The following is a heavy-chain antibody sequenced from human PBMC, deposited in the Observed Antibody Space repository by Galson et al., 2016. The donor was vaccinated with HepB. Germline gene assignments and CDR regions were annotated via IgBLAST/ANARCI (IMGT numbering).Heavy chain of an antibody. D-gene: IGHD2-2*01. Sequence: SLRLSCAASGFIFNNAWMNWVRQAXXKGLXXVGRIKRIADGATTDYAASVKGRFTISRDDSKNTLFLQMDILKTEDTAVYYCTTELCSSGCYPVAHWGQGTLVTVSS. CDR3: TTELCSSGCYPVAH. CDR2: IKRIADGATT. J-gene: IGHJ4*02. CDR1: GFIFNNAW. V-gene: IGHV3-15*07.